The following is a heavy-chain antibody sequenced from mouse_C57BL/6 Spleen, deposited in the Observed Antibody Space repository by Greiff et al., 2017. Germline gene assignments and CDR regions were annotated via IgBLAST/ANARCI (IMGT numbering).Heavy chain of an antibody. J-gene: IGHJ2*01. CDR3: ARSGYYGVFDY. CDR2: IDPNSGGT. Sequence: QVQLQQPGAELVKPGASVKLSCKASGYTFTSYWMHWVKQRPGRGLEWIGWIDPNSGGTKYNEKFKSKATLTVDNPSSTAYMQLSSLTSEDTAVYYCARSGYYGVFDYWGQGTTLTVSS. CDR1: GYTFTSYW. D-gene: IGHD1-2*01. V-gene: IGHV1-72*01.